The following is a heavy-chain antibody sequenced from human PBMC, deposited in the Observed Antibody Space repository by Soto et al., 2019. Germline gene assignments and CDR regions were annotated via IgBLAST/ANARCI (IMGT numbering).Heavy chain of an antibody. D-gene: IGHD3-3*01. CDR1: GGSISSSSYY. CDR2: IYYSGST. CDR3: ARQGRYDFWRENWFDP. J-gene: IGHJ5*02. V-gene: IGHV4-39*01. Sequence: SETLSLTCTVSGGSISSSSYYWGWIRQPPGKGLEWIGSIYYSGSTYYNPSLKSRVTISVDTSKNQFSLKLSSVTAADTAVYYCARQGRYDFWRENWFDPWGQGTLVTVSS.